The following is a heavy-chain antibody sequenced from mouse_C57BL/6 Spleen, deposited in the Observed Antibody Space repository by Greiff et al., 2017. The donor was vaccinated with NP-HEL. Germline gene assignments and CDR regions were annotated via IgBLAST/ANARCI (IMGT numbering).Heavy chain of an antibody. CDR1: GYTFTSYW. Sequence: QVQLQQPGAELVKPGASVKLSCKASGYTFTSYWMHWVKQRPGQGLEWIGMIHPNSGSTNYNEKFKSKATLTVDKSSSTADMQLSSLTSEDSAVYYCARGGSNRWYFDVWGTGTTVTVSS. CDR3: ARGGSNRWYFDV. CDR2: IHPNSGST. V-gene: IGHV1-64*01. J-gene: IGHJ1*03.